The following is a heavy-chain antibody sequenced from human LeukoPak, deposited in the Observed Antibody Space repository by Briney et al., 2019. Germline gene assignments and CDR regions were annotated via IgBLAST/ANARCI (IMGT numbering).Heavy chain of an antibody. Sequence: ASVNVSCKASGYTFTNYNIDWVRQATGQGLEWMGWINPNSGRAGCVQKFQGRVNITRDTSISTAYMELSSLRSEDTAVYYCVRVYHDGSFESGNWFDPWGQGTLVTVPS. CDR3: VRVYHDGSFESGNWFDP. V-gene: IGHV1-8*01. D-gene: IGHD3-22*01. CDR1: GYTFTNYN. J-gene: IGHJ5*02. CDR2: INPNSGRA.